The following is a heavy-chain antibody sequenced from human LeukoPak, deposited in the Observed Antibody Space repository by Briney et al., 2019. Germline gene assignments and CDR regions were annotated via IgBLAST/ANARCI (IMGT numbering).Heavy chain of an antibody. CDR3: LRIYCSSTSCHYFDY. CDR2: IYHAGTT. D-gene: IGHD2-2*01. CDR1: GASISSSNW. V-gene: IGHV4-4*02. Sequence: KPSETLSLTCAVSGASISSSNWWSWARQPPGKGLEWIGEIYHAGTTNYNPSLKSRITISVDNSRSQFSLKLTSVTAADAAVYFCLRIYCSSTSCHYFDYWGQGTLVTVSS. J-gene: IGHJ4*02.